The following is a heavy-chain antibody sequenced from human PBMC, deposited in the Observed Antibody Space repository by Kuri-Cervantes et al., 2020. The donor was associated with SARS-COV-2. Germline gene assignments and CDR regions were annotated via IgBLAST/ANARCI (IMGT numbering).Heavy chain of an antibody. V-gene: IGHV3-30*03. Sequence: GESLKISCAASGFTFSSYGMHWVRQAPGKGLEWVAVISYDGSNKYYADSVKGRFTISRDNSKNTLYLQMNSLRAEDTAVYYCARDSWYYDILTGYYPNDYNYYYYYYMDVWGKGTTVTVSS. CDR3: ARDSWYYDILTGYYPNDYNYYYYYYMDV. D-gene: IGHD3-9*01. CDR1: GFTFSSYG. CDR2: ISYDGSNK. J-gene: IGHJ6*03.